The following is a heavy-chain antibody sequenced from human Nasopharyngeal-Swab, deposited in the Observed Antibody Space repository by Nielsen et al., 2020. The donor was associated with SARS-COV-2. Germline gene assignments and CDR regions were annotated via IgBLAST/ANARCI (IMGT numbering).Heavy chain of an antibody. CDR1: GGTSSSYA. Sequence: SVKVSCNASGGTSSSYAISWVRQAPGQGLEWMGGIIPIFGTGNYAQKFQGRVTITADESTSTAYMELSSLRSEDTAVYYCARHGEQQLDRNWFDPWGQGTLVTVSS. CDR3: ARHGEQQLDRNWFDP. D-gene: IGHD6-13*01. V-gene: IGHV1-69*13. CDR2: IIPIFGTG. J-gene: IGHJ5*02.